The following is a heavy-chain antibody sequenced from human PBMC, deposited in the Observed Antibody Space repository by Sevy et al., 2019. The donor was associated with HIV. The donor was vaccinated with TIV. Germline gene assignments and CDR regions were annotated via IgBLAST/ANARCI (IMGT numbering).Heavy chain of an antibody. CDR2: IHYTGGT. J-gene: IGHJ4*02. CDR1: GGSISNSDSY. Sequence: SETLSLTCTVSGGSISNSDSYWSWIRQPLGKGLEWIGYIHYTGGTYYNPFLKSRVAMSVDTSEKQFSLKLSSMTEADTAVYYCASISGYNYGPFDYWGQGTLVTVSS. V-gene: IGHV4-30-4*02. D-gene: IGHD5-12*01. CDR3: ASISGYNYGPFDY.